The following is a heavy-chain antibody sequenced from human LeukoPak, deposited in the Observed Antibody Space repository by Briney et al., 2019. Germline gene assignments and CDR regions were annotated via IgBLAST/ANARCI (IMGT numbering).Heavy chain of an antibody. D-gene: IGHD6-19*01. V-gene: IGHV3-7*01. CDR2: IKRDGSDK. CDR3: ARALYNTGWYPDYFVS. J-gene: IGHJ4*02. CDR1: GFTFSSYW. Sequence: GGSLRLSCAASGFTFSSYWMTWVRQAPGKGLEWVANIKRDGSDKYYMGSVDGRFTISRDNAQKSLYLQMSSLRAEDTAIYYCARALYNTGWYPDYFVSWGQGTLVTVSS.